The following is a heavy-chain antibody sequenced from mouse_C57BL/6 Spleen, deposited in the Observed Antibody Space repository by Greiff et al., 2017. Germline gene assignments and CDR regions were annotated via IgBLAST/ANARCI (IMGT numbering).Heavy chain of an antibody. Sequence: EVQLVESGAELVRPGASVKLSCTASGFNIKDDYMHWVKQRPEQGLEWIGWIDPENGDTEYASKFQGKATITADTSSNTAYLQLSSLTSEDTAVYYCTTSDYGSKTYWGQGTTLTVSS. J-gene: IGHJ2*01. CDR3: TTSDYGSKTY. V-gene: IGHV14-4*01. CDR2: IDPENGDT. CDR1: GFNIKDDY. D-gene: IGHD1-1*01.